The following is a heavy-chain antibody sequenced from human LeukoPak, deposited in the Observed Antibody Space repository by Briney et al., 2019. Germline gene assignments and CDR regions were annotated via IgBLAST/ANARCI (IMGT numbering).Heavy chain of an antibody. CDR3: ARDPEVDSSGWYSGGGDY. D-gene: IGHD6-19*01. CDR2: IKEDGSET. V-gene: IGHV3-7*01. CDR1: GFTFRSAW. J-gene: IGHJ4*02. Sequence: GGSLRLSCAASGFTFRSAWMSWVRQAPGKGLEWVAKIKEDGSETFYVDSVKGRFTISRDNAKDSLDLQMNSLRAEDTAVYYCARDPEVDSSGWYSGGGDYWGQGTLVTVSS.